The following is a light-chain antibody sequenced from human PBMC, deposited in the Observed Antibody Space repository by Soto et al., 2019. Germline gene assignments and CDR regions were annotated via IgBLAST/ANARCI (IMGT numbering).Light chain of an antibody. CDR3: CSYAGSSTWV. Sequence: QSALTQPASVSGSPGQSITISCTGTSSDVGSYNLVSWYQQHPGKAPKLMIYEGSKRPSGVSNRFSCSKSGNTASLTISGLQAEDEAYYYCCSYAGSSTWVFGGGTQLTVL. J-gene: IGLJ2*01. V-gene: IGLV2-23*01. CDR1: SSDVGSYNL. CDR2: EGS.